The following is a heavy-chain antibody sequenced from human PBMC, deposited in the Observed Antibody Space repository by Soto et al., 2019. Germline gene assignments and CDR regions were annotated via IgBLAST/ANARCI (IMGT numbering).Heavy chain of an antibody. J-gene: IGHJ1*01. Sequence: QVQLQESGPGLVKPSETLSLTCTVSGGSISGGVHSWSWIRQPPGKGLEWIAHIFDSGSTYYNPYLMRLLAQSVATSNNQFSLRLRSVTAADAAVYYCAREFMPLTNECYFHPWGRDTLVTVSS. CDR3: AREFMPLTNECYFHP. CDR2: IFDSGST. V-gene: IGHV4-30-4*01. D-gene: IGHD2-2*01. CDR1: GGSISGGVHS.